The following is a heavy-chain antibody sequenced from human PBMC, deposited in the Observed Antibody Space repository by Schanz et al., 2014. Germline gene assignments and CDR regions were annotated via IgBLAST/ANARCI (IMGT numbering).Heavy chain of an antibody. CDR3: ARVLGGDEGLDQ. J-gene: IGHJ4*02. D-gene: IGHD4-17*01. CDR1: GFTFSNAW. CDR2: IKQDGSAK. V-gene: IGHV3-7*01. Sequence: EAQVVESGGGLVKPGGSLRLSCVASGFTFSNAWMNWVRQAPGKGLEWVANIKQDGSAKNYVDSVKGRFTISRDNPKNSLCLQMNSLRAEDTALYYCARVLGGDEGLDQWGQGTLVTVSS.